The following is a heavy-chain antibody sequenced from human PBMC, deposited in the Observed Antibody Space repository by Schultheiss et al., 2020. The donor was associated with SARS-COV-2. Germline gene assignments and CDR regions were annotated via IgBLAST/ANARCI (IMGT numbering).Heavy chain of an antibody. D-gene: IGHD1-26*01. CDR3: ARHLGATYLRGMDV. CDR1: GGSFSGYY. CDR2: IYHSGST. Sequence: GSLRLSCAVYGGSFSGYYWSWIRQPPGKGLEWIGEIYHSGSTNYNPSLKSRVTMSVDTSKNQFSLKLSSVTAADTAVYYCARHLGATYLRGMDVWGQGTTVTVSS. V-gene: IGHV4-34*01. J-gene: IGHJ6*02.